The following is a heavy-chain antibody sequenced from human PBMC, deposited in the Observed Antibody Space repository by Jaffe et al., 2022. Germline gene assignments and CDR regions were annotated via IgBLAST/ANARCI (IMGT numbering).Heavy chain of an antibody. CDR1: GYSISSGYY. J-gene: IGHJ3*02. CDR3: ARDIAAAVTDAFDI. D-gene: IGHD6-13*01. V-gene: IGHV4-38-2*02. Sequence: QVQLQESGPGLVKPSETLSLTCAVSGYSISSGYYWGWIRQPPGKGLEWIGSIYHSGSTYYNPSLKSRVTISVDTSKNQFSLKLSSVTAADTAVYYCARDIAAAVTDAFDIWGQGTMVTVSS. CDR2: IYHSGST.